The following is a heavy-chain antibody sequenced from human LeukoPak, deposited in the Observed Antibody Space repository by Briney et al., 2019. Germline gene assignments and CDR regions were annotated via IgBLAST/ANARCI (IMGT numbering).Heavy chain of an antibody. V-gene: IGHV1-18*01. D-gene: IGHD6-25*01. Sequence: ASVKVSCRASGYTFTSYGISWVRQAPGKGLEWMGWISAYNGNTNYAQKLQGRVTITTDTSTSTAYMELRSLRADDTAVYCCARSSGLPRWYFDYWGQGTLVTVSS. CDR2: ISAYNGNT. CDR3: ARSSGLPRWYFDY. CDR1: GYTFTSYG. J-gene: IGHJ4*02.